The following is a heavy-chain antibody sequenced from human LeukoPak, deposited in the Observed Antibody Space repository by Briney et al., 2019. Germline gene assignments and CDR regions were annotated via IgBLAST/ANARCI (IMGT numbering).Heavy chain of an antibody. CDR1: GFTFSSYA. CDR3: ANIITIFGVAHSGYFDY. J-gene: IGHJ4*02. CDR2: ISGSGGST. V-gene: IGHV3-23*01. D-gene: IGHD3-3*01. Sequence: HPGGSLRLSCAASGFTFSSYAMSWVRQAPGKGLEWVSAISGSGGSTYYADSVKGRFTISRDNSKNTLYLQMNSLRAEDTAVYYCANIITIFGVAHSGYFDYWGQGTLVTVSS.